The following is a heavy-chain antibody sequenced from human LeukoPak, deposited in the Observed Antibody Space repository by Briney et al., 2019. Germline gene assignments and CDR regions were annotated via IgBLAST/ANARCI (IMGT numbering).Heavy chain of an antibody. CDR2: ISGSGIST. Sequence: GGSLRLSCAASGFTFSSYAMSWVRQAPGKGLEWVSAISGSGISTYYADSVKGRFTISRDNSKNTLYLQLNSLRAEDTAVYYCATDGQVWFQGGLDYWGQGTLVTVSS. CDR1: GFTFSSYA. D-gene: IGHD3/OR15-3a*01. J-gene: IGHJ4*02. V-gene: IGHV3-23*01. CDR3: ATDGQVWFQGGLDY.